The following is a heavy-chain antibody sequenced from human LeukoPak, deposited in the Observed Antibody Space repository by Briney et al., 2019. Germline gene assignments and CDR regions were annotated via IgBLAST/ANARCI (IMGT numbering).Heavy chain of an antibody. Sequence: KPSETLSLTCTVSGGSISSYYWSWIRQPAGKGLEWIGRIYTSGSTNYNPSLKSRVTTSVDTSKNQFSLKLSSVTAADTAVYYCARGIRRGSYWFRWCDPWGQGTLVTVSS. CDR3: ARGIRRGSYWFRWCDP. J-gene: IGHJ5*02. CDR2: IYTSGST. V-gene: IGHV4-4*07. CDR1: GGSISSYY. D-gene: IGHD1-26*01.